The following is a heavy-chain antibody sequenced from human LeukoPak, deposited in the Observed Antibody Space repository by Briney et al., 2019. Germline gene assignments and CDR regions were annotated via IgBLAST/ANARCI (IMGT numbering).Heavy chain of an antibody. CDR1: NGSMRSYY. V-gene: IGHV4-4*07. D-gene: IGHD3-16*01. J-gene: IGHJ4*02. CDR3: ARRGSWGEPRPFDY. Sequence: SETLSLTCTVSNGSMRSYYWTWIRQPAGKGLEWVGRLFDTRKTYYNPSLTNRVTMSIDMSRNQFSLRMTSVTAADTAVYYCARRGSWGEPRPFDYWGQGSLVTVSS. CDR2: LFDTRKT.